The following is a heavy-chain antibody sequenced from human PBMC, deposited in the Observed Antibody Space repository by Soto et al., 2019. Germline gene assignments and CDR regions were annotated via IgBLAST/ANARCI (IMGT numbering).Heavy chain of an antibody. CDR1: GGAFGSYA. CDR3: ATQGDWNYYDSSGYYRFDY. CDR2: IIPIFGTA. V-gene: IGHV1-69*13. Sequence: ASVKVSCKASGGAFGSYAISWVRQAPGQGLEWMGGIIPIFGTANYAQKFQGRVTITADESTSTAYMELSSLRSEDTAVYYCATQGDWNYYDSSGYYRFDYWGQGTLVTVSS. D-gene: IGHD3-22*01. J-gene: IGHJ4*02.